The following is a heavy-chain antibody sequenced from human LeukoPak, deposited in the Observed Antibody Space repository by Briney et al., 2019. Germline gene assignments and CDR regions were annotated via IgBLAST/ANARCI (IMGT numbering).Heavy chain of an antibody. Sequence: SETLSLTCTVSGGSISFYYWSWIRQPAGKGLEWIGRIYTSGSTNYNPSLKSRVTISLDKSKNQYSLKLSSVTAADTAVYYCARENYYDSSGYIDYWGQGTLVTVSS. CDR2: IYTSGST. D-gene: IGHD3-22*01. CDR3: ARENYYDSSGYIDY. CDR1: GGSISFYY. V-gene: IGHV4-4*07. J-gene: IGHJ4*02.